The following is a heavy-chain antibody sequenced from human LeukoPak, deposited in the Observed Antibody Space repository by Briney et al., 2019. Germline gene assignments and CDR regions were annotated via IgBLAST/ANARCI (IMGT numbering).Heavy chain of an antibody. CDR2: INPSGGST. D-gene: IGHD6-6*01. CDR1: GYTFTSYY. V-gene: IGHV1-46*01. J-gene: IGHJ6*02. CDR3: ARDVSHSSSSEDPYYYGMDV. Sequence: APVKVSCKASGYTFTSYYMHWVRQAPGQGLEWMGIINPSGGSTSYAQKFQGRVTMTRDTSTSTVYMELSSLRSEDTAVYYCARDVSHSSSSEDPYYYGMDVWGQGTTVTVSS.